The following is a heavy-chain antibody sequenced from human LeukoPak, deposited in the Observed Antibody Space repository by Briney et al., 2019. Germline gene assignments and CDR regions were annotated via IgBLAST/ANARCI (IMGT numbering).Heavy chain of an antibody. Sequence: ASVKVSCKASGGTFSSYAISWVRQAPGQGLEWMGGIIPVFGTTNSAQKFQGRVTITADESTSTAYMELSSLKSEDTAMYYCARVVGFYGGNSGWFDPWGQGTLVTVSS. V-gene: IGHV1-69*13. CDR2: IIPVFGTT. D-gene: IGHD4-23*01. CDR3: ARVVGFYGGNSGWFDP. J-gene: IGHJ5*02. CDR1: GGTFSSYA.